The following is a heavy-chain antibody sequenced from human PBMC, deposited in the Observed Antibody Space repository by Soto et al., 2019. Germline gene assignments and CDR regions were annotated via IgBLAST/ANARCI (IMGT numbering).Heavy chain of an antibody. CDR1: GGSISSSSYY. CDR3: ARLPGYCSGASCRIDY. J-gene: IGHJ4*02. Sequence: QLQLQESGPGLVKPSETLSLTCTVSGGSISSSSYYWGWIRHPPGKGLEGIGSIYYSGSTYYNLSPKRRVTISVDTSKNQFSLKLSSVTAADTAAYFCARLPGYCSGASCRIDYWGQGTLVTVSS. CDR2: IYYSGST. V-gene: IGHV4-39*01. D-gene: IGHD2-15*01.